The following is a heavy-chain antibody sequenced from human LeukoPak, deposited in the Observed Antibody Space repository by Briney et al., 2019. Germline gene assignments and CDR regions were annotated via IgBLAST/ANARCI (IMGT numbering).Heavy chain of an antibody. Sequence: GGSLRLSCAASGFSFSSSTMNWVRQAPGKGLEWVSYISSSSSAVYYADSVKGRFIISRDNAKNSLYLQMRSLRDEDTAVYYCARDSTIRGQGTLVTVSS. CDR2: ISSSSSAV. D-gene: IGHD4/OR15-4a*01. V-gene: IGHV3-48*02. J-gene: IGHJ4*02. CDR1: GFSFSSST. CDR3: ARDSTI.